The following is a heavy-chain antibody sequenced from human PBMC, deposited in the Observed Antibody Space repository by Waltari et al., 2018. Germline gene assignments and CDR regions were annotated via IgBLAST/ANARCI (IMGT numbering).Heavy chain of an antibody. V-gene: IGHV4-38-2*01. Sequence: QVQLQESGPGLVKPSETLSLTCAVSGYSISSGYYWGWIRQPPGKGLEWIGSIYHSGSTYHNPSLKSRVTISVDTSKNPFSLKLSSVTAADTAVYYCARPTPNSSSWYYFDYWGQGTLVTVSS. CDR1: GYSISSGYY. J-gene: IGHJ4*02. CDR3: ARPTPNSSSWYYFDY. CDR2: IYHSGST. D-gene: IGHD6-13*01.